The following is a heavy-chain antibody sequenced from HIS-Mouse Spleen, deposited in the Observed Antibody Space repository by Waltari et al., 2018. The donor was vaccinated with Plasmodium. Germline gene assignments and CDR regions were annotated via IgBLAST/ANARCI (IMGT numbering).Heavy chain of an antibody. V-gene: IGHV4-39*07. CDR3: ARDRITGTSYFDY. D-gene: IGHD1-7*01. Sequence: QLQLQESGPGLVKPSETLSLTCTVSGGSLSSSSYYWGWIRQPPGKGLEWIGSIHYSGSTYYNPSLKSRVTISVDTSKNQFSLKLSSVTAADTAVYYCARDRITGTSYFDYWGQGTLVIVSS. J-gene: IGHJ4*02. CDR1: GGSLSSSSYY. CDR2: IHYSGST.